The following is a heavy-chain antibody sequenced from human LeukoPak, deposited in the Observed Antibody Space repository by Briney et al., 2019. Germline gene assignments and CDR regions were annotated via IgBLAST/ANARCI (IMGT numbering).Heavy chain of an antibody. CDR1: GGSISSYY. CDR3: ARDRGGVGYFDY. Sequence: SETLSLTCTVSGGSISSYYWSWIRQPPGKGLEWIGYIYYSGSTNYNPSLKSRVTISVDTSKSQFSLKLTSVTAADTAVYYCARDRGGVGYFDYWGQGTLATVSS. CDR2: IYYSGST. V-gene: IGHV4-59*01. D-gene: IGHD1-26*01. J-gene: IGHJ4*02.